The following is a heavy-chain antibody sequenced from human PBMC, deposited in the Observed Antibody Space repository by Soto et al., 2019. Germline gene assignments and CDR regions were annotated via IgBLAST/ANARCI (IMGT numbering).Heavy chain of an antibody. V-gene: IGHV3-43D*04. CDR3: AKDMDHGSGHYGMDV. J-gene: IGHJ6*02. CDR2: INWDGSST. CDR1: GSGFTFDAYA. Sequence: EEQLVESGGVVVQPGGSLRLSCAASGSGFTFDAYAMHWVRQAPGKGLEWVSLINWDGSSTYYADSVKGRFTISRDNSRNSLYLQMNSLRAEDTALYYCAKDMDHGSGHYGMDVWGRGTTVTVSS. D-gene: IGHD3-10*01.